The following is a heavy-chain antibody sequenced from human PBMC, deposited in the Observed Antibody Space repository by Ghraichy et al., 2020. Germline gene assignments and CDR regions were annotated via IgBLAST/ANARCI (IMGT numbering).Heavy chain of an antibody. CDR3: ARWGETSAILINAFDI. J-gene: IGHJ3*02. D-gene: IGHD3-10*01. CDR2: AHHTGNT. Sequence: SETPSLTCSVSDDSISSHYWNWIRQAPGKGLEWIGFAHHTGNTLYNPSLKSRVSLSVDTSKKQVSLKLTSVTAADTAVYFCARWGETSAILINAFDIWGPGTRVTVSS. CDR1: DDSISSHY. V-gene: IGHV4-59*11.